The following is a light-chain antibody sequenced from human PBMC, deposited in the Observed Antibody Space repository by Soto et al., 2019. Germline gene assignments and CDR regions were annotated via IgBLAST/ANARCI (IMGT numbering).Light chain of an antibody. CDR1: QSVGSY. V-gene: IGKV3-11*01. CDR2: DAS. Sequence: EIVLTQSPGTLTLSPGERATLSCRASQSVGSYLAWYQQKPGQAPRLLIYDASNRATGIPARFSGSGSGTDFTLTISSLEPEDFVVYHCQYSSNWPLTFGGGTRLEIK. J-gene: IGKJ4*01. CDR3: QYSSNWPLT.